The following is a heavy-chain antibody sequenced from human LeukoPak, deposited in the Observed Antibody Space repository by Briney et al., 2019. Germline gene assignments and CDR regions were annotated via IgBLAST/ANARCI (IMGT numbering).Heavy chain of an antibody. CDR3: ARLRGAIVGAKDQNWFDP. V-gene: IGHV1-18*01. CDR1: GYTFTSYG. CDR2: ISAYNGNT. Sequence: ASVKVSCKASGYTFTSYGISWVRQAPGQGLEWMGWISAYNGNTNYAQKLQGRVTMTTDTSTNTAYMELRSLRSDDTAVYYCARLRGAIVGAKDQNWFDPWGQGTLVTVSS. J-gene: IGHJ5*02. D-gene: IGHD1-26*01.